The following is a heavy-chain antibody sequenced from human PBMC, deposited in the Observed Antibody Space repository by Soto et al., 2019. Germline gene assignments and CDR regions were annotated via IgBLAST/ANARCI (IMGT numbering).Heavy chain of an antibody. CDR1: GYTFTSYG. Sequence: ASVKVSCKASGYTFTSYGISWVRQAPGQGLEWMGWISAYNGNTNYAQKLQGRVTMTTDTSTSTAYMELRSLRSDDAAVYYCARTGFGVYYYYYGMDVWGQGTTVTVSS. V-gene: IGHV1-18*01. CDR2: ISAYNGNT. J-gene: IGHJ6*02. CDR3: ARTGFGVYYYYYGMDV. D-gene: IGHD3-3*01.